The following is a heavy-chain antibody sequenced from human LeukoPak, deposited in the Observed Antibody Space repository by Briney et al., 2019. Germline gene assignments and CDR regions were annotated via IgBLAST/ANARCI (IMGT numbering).Heavy chain of an antibody. CDR1: GFTFSSYG. J-gene: IGHJ6*04. Sequence: GGSLRLSCAASGFTFSSYGMHWVRQAPGKGLEWVAFIRYDRRNQYYADSVKGRFTISRDNSKNTLYLQMNSLRAEDTAVYYCAELGITMIGGVWGKGTTVTISS. CDR2: IRYDRRNQ. V-gene: IGHV3-30*02. D-gene: IGHD3-10*02. CDR3: AELGITMIGGV.